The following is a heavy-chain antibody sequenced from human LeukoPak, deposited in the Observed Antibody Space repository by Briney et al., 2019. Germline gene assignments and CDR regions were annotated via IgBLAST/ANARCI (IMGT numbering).Heavy chain of an antibody. CDR2: INPNSGGT. D-gene: IGHD2-2*01. CDR3: ARGRVSRPTSPYFDY. Sequence: GASVKVSCKASGYTFTDYYIHWVRQAPGQGLDWMGWINPNSGGTNYAQKFQGRLTMTRDTSISTAYMELNRLTSDDTAVFYCARGRVSRPTSPYFDYWGQGTLVTVSS. CDR1: GYTFTDYY. J-gene: IGHJ4*02. V-gene: IGHV1-2*02.